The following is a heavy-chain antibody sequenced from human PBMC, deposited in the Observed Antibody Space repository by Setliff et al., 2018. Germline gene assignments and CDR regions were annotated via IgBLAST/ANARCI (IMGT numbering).Heavy chain of an antibody. Sequence: PSETLSLTCTVSGGSISSSSYYWGWIRQPPGKGLELVGRIYTSGYTNYNPSLESRVTISLDTSKNQFSLKLSSVTAADTAVYYCAKHRVRQLGILSWYFDLWGRGTLVTVSS. J-gene: IGHJ2*01. CDR3: AKHRVRQLGILSWYFDL. D-gene: IGHD7-27*01. CDR1: GGSISSSSYY. CDR2: IYTSGYT. V-gene: IGHV4-39*01.